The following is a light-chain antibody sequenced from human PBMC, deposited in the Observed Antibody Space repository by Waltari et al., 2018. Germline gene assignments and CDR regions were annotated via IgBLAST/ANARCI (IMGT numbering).Light chain of an antibody. CDR3: SSFTSSSTWV. Sequence: SALTQPASVSESPGQSITISCTGTTSDVGGYNYVSWYQQHPGKAPNLMIYDVTNRPSGVSNGFSGSKSGNTASLTISGLQAEDEADYYCSSFTSSSTWVFGGGTKLTVL. V-gene: IGLV2-14*03. J-gene: IGLJ3*02. CDR1: TSDVGGYNY. CDR2: DVT.